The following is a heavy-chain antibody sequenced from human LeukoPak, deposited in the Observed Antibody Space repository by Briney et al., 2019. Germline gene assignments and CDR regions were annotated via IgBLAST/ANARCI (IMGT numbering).Heavy chain of an antibody. V-gene: IGHV5-51*01. J-gene: IGHJ4*02. D-gene: IGHD3-10*01. CDR3: ARRGSGSNGDYDY. CDR1: GYYFTSYW. Sequence: PGESLQISCKSSGYYFTSYWIAWVRPMPGKGLEWMGHIYPGESDTRYSPSFQGHVTMSVDKSLSTPFLQWRSQNASDSAMYYCARRGSGSNGDYDYWGQGTLVTVSS. CDR2: IYPGESDT.